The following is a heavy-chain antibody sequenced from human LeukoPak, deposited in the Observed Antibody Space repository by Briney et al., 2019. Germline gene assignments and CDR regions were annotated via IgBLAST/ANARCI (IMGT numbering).Heavy chain of an antibody. CDR1: GFTFTRYG. CDR2: IRHDGSNK. CDR3: ARDYGDYGLYVDY. J-gene: IGHJ4*02. V-gene: IGHV3-30*02. Sequence: PGGSLRLSCAASGFTFTRYGMHWVRQAPGKGLEWVAFIRHDGSNKYYADSVKGRFTISRDNAKNSLYLQMNSLRAEDTAVYYCARDYGDYGLYVDYWGQGTLVTVSS. D-gene: IGHD4-17*01.